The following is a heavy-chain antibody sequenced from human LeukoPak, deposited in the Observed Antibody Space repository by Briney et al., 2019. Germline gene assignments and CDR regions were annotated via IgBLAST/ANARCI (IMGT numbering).Heavy chain of an antibody. D-gene: IGHD6-19*01. V-gene: IGHV3-9*01. CDR1: GFTFDDYA. CDR3: AKDIGIAVAGTGGFDY. Sequence: HPGRSLRLSCAASGFTFDDYAMHWVRQAPGKGLEWVSGISWNSGSIGYADSVKGRFTISRDNAKNSLYLQMNSLRAEDTALYYCAKDIGIAVAGTGGFDYWGQGTLVTVSS. J-gene: IGHJ4*02. CDR2: ISWNSGSI.